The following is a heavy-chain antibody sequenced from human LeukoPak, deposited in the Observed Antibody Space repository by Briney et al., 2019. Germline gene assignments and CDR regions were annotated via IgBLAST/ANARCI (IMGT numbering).Heavy chain of an antibody. D-gene: IGHD1-26*01. J-gene: IGHJ4*02. CDR1: GGSISSSSYY. CDR2: IYTSGST. V-gene: IGHV4-61*02. Sequence: SETLSLTCTVSGGSISSSSYYWGWIRQPAGKGLEWIGRIYTSGSTNYNPSLKSRVSISVDTSKNQFSLKLSSVTAADTAVYYCARWMVGALDYWGQGTLVTVSS. CDR3: ARWMVGALDY.